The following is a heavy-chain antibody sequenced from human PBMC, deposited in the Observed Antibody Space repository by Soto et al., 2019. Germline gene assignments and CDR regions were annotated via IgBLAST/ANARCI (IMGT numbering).Heavy chain of an antibody. CDR2: IIPIFGTA. CDR1: GGTFSSYA. Sequence: SVKVSCKASGGTFSSYAISWVRQAPGQGLEWMGGIIPIFGTANYAQKFQGRVTITADESTSTAYMELSSLRSEDTAVYYCARPLDHYYYYYGMDVWGQGTTVTVSS. CDR3: ARPLDHYYYYYGMDV. V-gene: IGHV1-69*13. D-gene: IGHD1-1*01. J-gene: IGHJ6*02.